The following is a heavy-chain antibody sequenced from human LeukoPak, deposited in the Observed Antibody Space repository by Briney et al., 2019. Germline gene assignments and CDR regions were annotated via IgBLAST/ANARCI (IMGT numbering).Heavy chain of an antibody. CDR3: ARTIWSGYSADAFDI. CDR1: GFTFSRYE. J-gene: IGHJ3*02. V-gene: IGHV3-48*03. CDR2: ISSSGSTI. D-gene: IGHD3-3*01. Sequence: PGGSLRLSCAASGFTFSRYEMNWVRQAPGKGLEWVSYISSSGSTIYYADSVKGRFTISRDNAKNSLYLQMNSLRAEDTAVYYCARTIWSGYSADAFDIWGQGTMVTVSS.